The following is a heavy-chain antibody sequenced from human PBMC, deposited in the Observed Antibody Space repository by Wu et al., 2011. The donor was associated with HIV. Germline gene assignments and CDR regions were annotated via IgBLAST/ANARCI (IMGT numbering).Heavy chain of an antibody. CDR2: SDPEEGET. CDR1: GYTLTELS. J-gene: IGHJ6*03. Sequence: QVQLVQSGAEVKKPGASVKVSCKVSGYTLTELSMHWVRQAPGKGLEWMGGSDPEEGETIYAQMFQGRVTMTEDTSIDTAFMEVRSLRSEDTAVYYCGRTIYGDMYSHHYMDVWGKGTTVTVSS. CDR3: GRTIYGDMYSHHYMDV. D-gene: IGHD4-17*01. V-gene: IGHV1-24*01.